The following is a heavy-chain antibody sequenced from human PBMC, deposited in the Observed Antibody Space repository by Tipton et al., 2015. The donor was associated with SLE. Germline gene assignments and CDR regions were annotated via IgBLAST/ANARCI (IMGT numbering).Heavy chain of an antibody. D-gene: IGHD3-10*01. J-gene: IGHJ6*02. CDR1: GGSVNSYY. Sequence: TLSLTCTVSGGSVNSYYWSWIRQPPGKGLEWIGYISHSGSTNYNPSLKSRVTISADTSKNQFSLKLSSVTAADTAIYYCARDTYFGLGVWGQGTTVIVSS. V-gene: IGHV4-59*02. CDR2: ISHSGST. CDR3: ARDTYFGLGV.